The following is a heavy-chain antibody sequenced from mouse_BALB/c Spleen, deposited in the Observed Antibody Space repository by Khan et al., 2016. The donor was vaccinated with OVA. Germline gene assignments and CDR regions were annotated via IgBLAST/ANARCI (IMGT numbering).Heavy chain of an antibody. CDR2: IGYSGST. D-gene: IGHD1-1*01. J-gene: IGHJ2*01. CDR3: ARGMLFLRYPNYSDY. CDR1: GNSITSDYV. V-gene: IGHV3-2*02. Sequence: EVQLQESGPGLLKPSQSLSLTCTVTGNSITSDYVWNWIRQFPGNNLEWMAFIGYSGSTTYNPSLRSRTSITRDTSTNQFFMQLTSVTSEDTATYYCARGMLFLRYPNYSDYRGQGTTLTLSS.